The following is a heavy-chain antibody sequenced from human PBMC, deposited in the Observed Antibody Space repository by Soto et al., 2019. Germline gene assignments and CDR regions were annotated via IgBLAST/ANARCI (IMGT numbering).Heavy chain of an antibody. CDR1: GGSISSYY. D-gene: IGHD2-15*01. CDR3: ARGGGNFDY. Sequence: QVQLQESGPGLVKPSETLSLTCTVSGGSISSYYWSWIRQPPGKGLEWIGYIYYSGSTNYNPSLKIRVTRSVDTAKNQVSLKLSSVTAADTAVYFCARGGGNFDYWGQGTLVTVSS. J-gene: IGHJ4*02. V-gene: IGHV4-59*01. CDR2: IYYSGST.